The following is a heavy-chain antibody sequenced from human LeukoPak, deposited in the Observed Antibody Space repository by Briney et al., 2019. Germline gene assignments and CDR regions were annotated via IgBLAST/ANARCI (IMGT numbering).Heavy chain of an antibody. CDR3: ARDSCSGGSCYRQGVFDY. CDR2: ISYDGSNK. J-gene: IGHJ4*02. CDR1: GFTFSSYA. Sequence: GRSLRLSCAASGFTFSSYAMHWVLQAPGKGLEWVAVISYDGSNKYYADSVKGRFTISRDNSKNTLYLQMNSLRAEDTAVYYCARDSCSGGSCYRQGVFDYWGQGTLVTVSS. V-gene: IGHV3-30-3*01. D-gene: IGHD2-15*01.